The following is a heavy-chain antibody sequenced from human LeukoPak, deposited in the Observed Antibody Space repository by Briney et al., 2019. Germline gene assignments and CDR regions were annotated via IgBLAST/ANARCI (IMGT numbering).Heavy chain of an antibody. Sequence: GESLKIYCKGSGYRFIDYWIGWVRQMPGKGLERMGIVDPGDSDTRYSPSLPGQVTISVDKSISAAYLQWSRLKASDTAIYYCARRGWYNYNYYGMDVWGKGTTVTVSS. CDR3: ARRGWYNYNYYGMDV. CDR2: VDPGDSDT. CDR1: GYRFIDYW. D-gene: IGHD1-1*01. J-gene: IGHJ6*04. V-gene: IGHV5-51*01.